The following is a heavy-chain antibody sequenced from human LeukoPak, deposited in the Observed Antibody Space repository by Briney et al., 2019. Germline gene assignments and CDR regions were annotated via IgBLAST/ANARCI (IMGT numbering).Heavy chain of an antibody. CDR1: GGSIRSGDYS. Sequence: PSETLSLTCTVSGGSIRSGDYSWNWIRQHPGKGLEWIGYIYYSGSTYYHPSLTSRVTMSVDTSKNQFSLKLSSVTAADTAIYYCARDHTETSSLNFRNYYYYGMDIWGQGTTVIVSS. CDR2: IYYSGST. V-gene: IGHV4-31*03. J-gene: IGHJ6*02. D-gene: IGHD4-11*01. CDR3: ARDHTETSSLNFRNYYYYGMDI.